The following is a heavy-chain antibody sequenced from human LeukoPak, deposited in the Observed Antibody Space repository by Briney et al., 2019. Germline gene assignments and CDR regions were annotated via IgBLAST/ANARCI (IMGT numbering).Heavy chain of an antibody. CDR2: IYYSGST. CDR1: GGSISSSTYY. Sequence: SETLSLTCIVSGGSISSSTYYWGWIRQPPGTGLEWIGSIYYSGSTYYNPSLKSRVTISLDTSKNQFSLKLSSVTAADTAVYYCARAGGHYNWNFGDAIDIWGQGTMVTVSS. V-gene: IGHV4-39*01. J-gene: IGHJ3*02. CDR3: ARAGGHYNWNFGDAIDI. D-gene: IGHD1-20*01.